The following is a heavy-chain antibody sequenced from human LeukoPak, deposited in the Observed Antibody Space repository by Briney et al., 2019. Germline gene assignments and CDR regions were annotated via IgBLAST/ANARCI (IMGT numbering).Heavy chain of an antibody. V-gene: IGHV1-2*04. D-gene: IGHD3-10*01. Sequence: ASVKVSCKASGYTFNNHYMYWVRQAPGQGLEWMGVINPSGGSTNYAQKFQGWVTMTRDTSISTAYMELSRLRSDDTAVYYCAREGSDAFDIWGQGTMVTVSS. J-gene: IGHJ3*02. CDR1: GYTFNNHY. CDR2: INPSGGST. CDR3: AREGSDAFDI.